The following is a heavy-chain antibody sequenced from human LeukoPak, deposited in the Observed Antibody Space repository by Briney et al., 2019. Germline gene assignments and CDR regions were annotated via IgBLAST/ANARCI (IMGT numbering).Heavy chain of an antibody. D-gene: IGHD6-19*01. Sequence: PGGSLRLSCAASGFTFSSYGMHWVRQAPGKGLEWVAFIRYDGSNKYYADSVKGRFTISRDNSKNTLYLQMNSLRAEDTAVYYCAKEVFIAVAGPSYMDVWGKGTTVTVSS. CDR2: IRYDGSNK. CDR3: AKEVFIAVAGPSYMDV. CDR1: GFTFSSYG. V-gene: IGHV3-30*02. J-gene: IGHJ6*03.